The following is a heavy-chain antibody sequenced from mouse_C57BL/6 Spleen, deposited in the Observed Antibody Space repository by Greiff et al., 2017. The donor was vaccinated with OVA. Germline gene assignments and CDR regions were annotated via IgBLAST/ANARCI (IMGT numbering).Heavy chain of an antibody. CDR2: ISYDGSN. J-gene: IGHJ4*01. D-gene: IGHD1-1*01. CDR3: AKSPTVVATRYAMDY. V-gene: IGHV3-6*01. Sequence: ESGPGLVKPSQSLSLTCSVTGYSITSGYYWNWIRQFPGNKLEWMSYISYDGSNNYNPSLKNRISITRDTSKNQFFLKLNSVTTEDTATYYCAKSPTVVATRYAMDYWGQGTSVTVSS. CDR1: GYSITSGYY.